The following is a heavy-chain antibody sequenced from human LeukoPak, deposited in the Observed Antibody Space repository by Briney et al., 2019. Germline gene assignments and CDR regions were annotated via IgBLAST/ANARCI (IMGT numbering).Heavy chain of an antibody. V-gene: IGHV5-51*01. CDR3: ARHFLYYDSSGPRAYYFDY. Sequence: GESLKISCKASGYSFTTYWIGWVRQMPGKGLELMGIIYLGTSDTRYSPSFQGQVTISADKSISTAYLQWSSLKASDTAMYYCARHFLYYDSSGPRAYYFDYWGQGTLVTVSS. J-gene: IGHJ4*02. D-gene: IGHD3-22*01. CDR2: IYLGTSDT. CDR1: GYSFTTYW.